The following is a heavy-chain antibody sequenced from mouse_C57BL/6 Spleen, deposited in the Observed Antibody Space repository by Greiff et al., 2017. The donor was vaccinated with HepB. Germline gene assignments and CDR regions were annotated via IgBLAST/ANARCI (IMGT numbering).Heavy chain of an antibody. CDR2: IYPGSGNT. V-gene: IGHV1-66*01. CDR3: ARSDGYSYAMDY. CDR1: GYSFTSYY. D-gene: IGHD2-3*01. Sequence: QVQLKQSGPELVKPGASVKISCKASGYSFTSYYIHWVKQRPGQGLEWIGWIYPGSGNTKYNEKFKGKATLTADTSSSTAYMQLSSLTSEDSAVYYCARSDGYSYAMDYWGQGTSVTVSS. J-gene: IGHJ4*01.